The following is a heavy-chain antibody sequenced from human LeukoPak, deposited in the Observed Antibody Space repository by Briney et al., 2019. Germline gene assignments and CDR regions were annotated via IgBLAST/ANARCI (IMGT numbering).Heavy chain of an antibody. CDR3: ARDRATDAFDI. J-gene: IGHJ3*02. CDR2: ISTYNANI. Sequence: ASVKVSCKASGYTFPTYGISWVRQAPGQGLEGMGWISTYNANINYAQKLQGRVTMTTDTSTSTAYMELRSLKSDDTAVYFCARDRATDAFDIWGQGTMVTVSS. V-gene: IGHV1-18*01. CDR1: GYTFPTYG.